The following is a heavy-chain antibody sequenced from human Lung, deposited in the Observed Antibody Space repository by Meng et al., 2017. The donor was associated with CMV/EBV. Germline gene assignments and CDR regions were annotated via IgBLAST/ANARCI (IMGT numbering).Heavy chain of an antibody. D-gene: IGHD2-15*01. CDR2: INSDGSTT. Sequence: GGSXRLXXAASGFTFSTYWMHWVRQTPGTGLVWVSRINSDGSTTTYADSVKGRFTISRDNAKNTLYLQMSSLRAEDSAVYYCVRDGKYCSSGTCDYYIMDLXGQGXTVTVSS. J-gene: IGHJ6*02. CDR1: GFTFSTYW. CDR3: VRDGKYCSSGTCDYYIMDL. V-gene: IGHV3-74*01.